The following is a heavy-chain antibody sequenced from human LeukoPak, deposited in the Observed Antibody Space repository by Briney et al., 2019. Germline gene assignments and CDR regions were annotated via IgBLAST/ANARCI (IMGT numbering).Heavy chain of an antibody. CDR2: IYWDGGGV. CDR1: GSTFNDYA. V-gene: IGHV3-9*01. CDR3: ARVPREPDSGNTTPMDV. Sequence: PGGSLRLSCAVSGSTFNDYAMHWVRQAPGKGLEWVSGIYWDGGGVGYADSVKGRFTISRDKAKNSLYLQLNSLRAEDTAVYYCARVPREPDSGNTTPMDVWGQGTTVTVSS. J-gene: IGHJ6*02. D-gene: IGHD1-1*01.